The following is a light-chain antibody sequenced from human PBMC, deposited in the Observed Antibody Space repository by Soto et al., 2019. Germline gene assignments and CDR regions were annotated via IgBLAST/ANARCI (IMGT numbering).Light chain of an antibody. CDR1: QSISSW. Sequence: DIPMTQSPSTLSASVGDRFTITCRASQSISSWLAWYQKKPGKTPKILIYDASSLESGVPSRFSGSGSGTEFTLTISSHHPHYFATYYCQPYTAFGQGTKVDIK. CDR3: QPYTA. CDR2: DAS. J-gene: IGKJ1*01. V-gene: IGKV1-5*01.